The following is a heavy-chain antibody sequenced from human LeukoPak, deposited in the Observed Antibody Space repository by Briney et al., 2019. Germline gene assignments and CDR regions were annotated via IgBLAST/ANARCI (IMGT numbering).Heavy chain of an antibody. Sequence: GGSLRLSCAASGFTFSSYGMNWFRQAPGKGLEWVAAISTTSGNIYYADSVKGRFTISRDNAKNSLYLQMNSLRVEDTALYYCARDMTGRNDAFDIWGQGTMVTVSS. V-gene: IGHV3-21*01. CDR3: ARDMTGRNDAFDI. CDR2: ISTTSGNI. J-gene: IGHJ3*02. CDR1: GFTFSSYG.